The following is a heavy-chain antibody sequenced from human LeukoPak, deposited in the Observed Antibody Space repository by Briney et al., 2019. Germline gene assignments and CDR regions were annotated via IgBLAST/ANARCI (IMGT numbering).Heavy chain of an antibody. J-gene: IGHJ6*02. CDR3: AREVVIFPDYYYYGMDV. D-gene: IGHD3-9*01. Sequence: GGSLRLSCAASGFPFRDYYMTWIRQAPGKGLEWISSISRGGDSLYYAESVEGRFTISRDNAKNSLFLQMNSLRADDTAVYYCAREVVIFPDYYYYGMDVWGQGTTVTVSS. V-gene: IGHV3-11*01. CDR2: ISRGGDSL. CDR1: GFPFRDYY.